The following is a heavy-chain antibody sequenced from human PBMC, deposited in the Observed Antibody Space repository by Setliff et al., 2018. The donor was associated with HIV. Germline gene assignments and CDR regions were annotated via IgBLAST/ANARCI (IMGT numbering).Heavy chain of an antibody. Sequence: ASVKVSCKASGGTFISYAISWVRQAPGQGLEWMGWMNPNSGNTGYAQKFQGRVTITADESTSTVYMELTSLRYEDMAVYYCARGLRQDRSNSDVFDIWGQGTVVTVSS. J-gene: IGHJ3*02. CDR3: ARGLRQDRSNSDVFDI. CDR1: GGTFISYA. CDR2: MNPNSGNT. D-gene: IGHD4-4*01. V-gene: IGHV1-8*01.